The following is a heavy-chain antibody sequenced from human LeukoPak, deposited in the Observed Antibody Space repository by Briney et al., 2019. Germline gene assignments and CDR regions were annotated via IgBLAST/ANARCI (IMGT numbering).Heavy chain of an antibody. CDR2: IKSKTDGGTT. CDR1: GFTFGNAW. Sequence: GGSLRLSCAASGFTFGNAWMSWVRQAPGKGLEWVGRIKSKTDGGTTDYAAPVKGRFTISRDDSKNTLYLQMNSLKTEDTAVYYCGSVFCSGGSCYSDYYFDYWGQGTLVTVSS. D-gene: IGHD2-15*01. CDR3: GSVFCSGGSCYSDYYFDY. J-gene: IGHJ4*02. V-gene: IGHV3-15*01.